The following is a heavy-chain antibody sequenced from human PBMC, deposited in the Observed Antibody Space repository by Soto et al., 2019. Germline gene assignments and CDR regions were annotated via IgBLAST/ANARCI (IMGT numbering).Heavy chain of an antibody. V-gene: IGHV1-18*01. J-gene: IGHJ5*02. CDR1: GYTFTSYG. CDR3: ARVEQWLVEESWFDP. CDR2: ISAYNGNT. D-gene: IGHD6-19*01. Sequence: ASVKVSCKASGYTFTSYGISWVRQAPGQGLEWMGWISAYNGNTNYAQKLQGRVTMTTDTSTSTAYMELRSLRSDDTAVYYCARVEQWLVEESWFDPWGQGTLVTVSS.